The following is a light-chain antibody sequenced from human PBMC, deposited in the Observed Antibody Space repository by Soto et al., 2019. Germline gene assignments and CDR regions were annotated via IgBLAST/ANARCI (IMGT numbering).Light chain of an antibody. CDR1: GSNVGSNS. CDR3: AARDDTLNGAV. J-gene: IGLJ3*02. V-gene: IGLV1-44*01. Sequence: QSVLTQPPSASGTPGQRVTISCSGSGSNVGSNSVNWYQQLPGTAPKLLIYSSNQRPSGVPDRFSGSKSGTSASLAISGLHSEDEADYYCAARDDTLNGAVFGGGTKLTVL. CDR2: SSN.